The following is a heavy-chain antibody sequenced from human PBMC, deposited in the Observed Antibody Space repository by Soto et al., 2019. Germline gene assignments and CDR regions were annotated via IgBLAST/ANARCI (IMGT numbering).Heavy chain of an antibody. CDR2: ISAYNGNT. Sequence: ASVKVSCKASGYTFTSYFISWVRQAPGQGLEWMGWISAYNGNTNYAQKLQGRVTMTTDTSTSTAYMELRSLRSDDTAVYYCARVTMIVVVPDCWGQGTLVTVSS. D-gene: IGHD3-22*01. CDR3: ARVTMIVVVPDC. J-gene: IGHJ4*02. V-gene: IGHV1-18*01. CDR1: GYTFTSYF.